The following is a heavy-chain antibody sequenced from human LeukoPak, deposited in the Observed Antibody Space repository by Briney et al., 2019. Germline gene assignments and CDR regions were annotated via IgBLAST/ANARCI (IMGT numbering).Heavy chain of an antibody. V-gene: IGHV3-23*01. Sequence: GGSLRLSCAASGFIFSSYAMSWVSQAPGKGLEWVSAISGSGGSTYYADSVKGRFTISRDNSKNTLYLQMNSLRAEDTAVYYCAKQGSSTSYGMDVWGQGTTVTVSS. J-gene: IGHJ6*02. CDR3: AKQGSSTSYGMDV. CDR2: ISGSGGST. D-gene: IGHD2-2*01. CDR1: GFIFSSYA.